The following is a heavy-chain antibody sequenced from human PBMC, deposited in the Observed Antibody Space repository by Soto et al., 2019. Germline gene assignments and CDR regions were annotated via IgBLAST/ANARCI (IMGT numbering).Heavy chain of an antibody. CDR3: ARDFSGSYTGPDY. D-gene: IGHD1-26*01. Sequence: GGSLRLSCAASGFTFSTYAMNWVRQAPGKGLEWVAGISCSGDSTYYADSVKGRFTISRDNSKKTLYLQMNSLRAEDTAVYYCARDFSGSYTGPDYWGQGTLVTVSS. V-gene: IGHV3-23*01. CDR2: ISCSGDST. J-gene: IGHJ4*02. CDR1: GFTFSTYA.